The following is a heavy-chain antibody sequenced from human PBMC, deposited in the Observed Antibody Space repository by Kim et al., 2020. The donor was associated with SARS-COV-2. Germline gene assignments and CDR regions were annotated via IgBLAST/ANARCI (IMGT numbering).Heavy chain of an antibody. CDR1: GGTFSSYA. J-gene: IGHJ4*02. CDR3: ARDLIAGPYCSGGSCYSFDY. D-gene: IGHD2-15*01. Sequence: SVKVSCKASGGTFSSYAISWVRQAPGQGLEWMGGIIPIFGTANYAQKFQGRVTITADESTSTAYMELSSLRSEDTAVYYCARDLIAGPYCSGGSCYSFDYWGQGTLVTVSS. CDR2: IIPIFGTA. V-gene: IGHV1-69*13.